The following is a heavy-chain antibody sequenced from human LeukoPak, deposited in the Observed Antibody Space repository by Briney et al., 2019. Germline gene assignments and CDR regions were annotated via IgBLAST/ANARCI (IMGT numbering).Heavy chain of an antibody. CDR1: GGSISSSGYY. J-gene: IGHJ5*02. CDR2: VDYTGIT. Sequence: SETLSLTCTVSGGSISSSGYYWGWIRQPPGKGLEWIGSVDYTGITSHSPSLKSRVTISVDTSKNQFSLKVSSVSAADTGVYYCVRHSGYCSSTSCYNWFDPWGQGTLVTVSS. V-gene: IGHV4-39*01. CDR3: VRHSGYCSSTSCYNWFDP. D-gene: IGHD2-2*03.